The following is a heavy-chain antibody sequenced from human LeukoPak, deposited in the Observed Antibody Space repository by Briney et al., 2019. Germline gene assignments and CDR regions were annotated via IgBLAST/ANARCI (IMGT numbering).Heavy chain of an antibody. J-gene: IGHJ4*02. D-gene: IGHD6-19*01. CDR3: ARGGKGFLLGAVDY. CDR1: GFTFSSYS. Sequence: GGSLRLSCAASGFTFSSYSMNWVRQAPGKGLEWVSYINSSSSTIYYADSVKGRFTISRDNAKNSLYLQMNSLRDEDTAVYYCARGGKGFLLGAVDYWGQGTLVTVSS. V-gene: IGHV3-48*02. CDR2: INSSSSTI.